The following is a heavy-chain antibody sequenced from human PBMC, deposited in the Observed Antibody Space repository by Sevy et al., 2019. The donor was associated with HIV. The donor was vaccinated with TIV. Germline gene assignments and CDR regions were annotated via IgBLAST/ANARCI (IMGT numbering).Heavy chain of an antibody. Sequence: GGSLRLSCTASGFTLSNCNMNWVRRAPGKGLEWISYIRSGDDTIDYAQSVKGRFTFSRDNAKNSLYLQMDSLTDEDTAVYYCAKDRWDTTSPSRALDFWGQGTLVTVSS. V-gene: IGHV3-48*02. CDR3: AKDRWDTTSPSRALDF. D-gene: IGHD1-26*01. CDR1: GFTLSNCN. CDR2: IRSGDDTI. J-gene: IGHJ4*02.